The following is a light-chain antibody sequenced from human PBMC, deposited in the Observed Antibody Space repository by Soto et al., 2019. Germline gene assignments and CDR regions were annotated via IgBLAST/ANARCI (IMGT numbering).Light chain of an antibody. V-gene: IGLV1-40*01. CDR2: ANT. Sequence: QSVLTQTPSVSGAPGQRVTISCTGSSSNIGAGYDVHWYQQLPGTTPKLLIYANTNRPSGVPDRFSGSKSGTSASLAITGLQAADEADYYCQSYDSSLSGSVFGGGTKLTVL. J-gene: IGLJ3*02. CDR3: QSYDSSLSGSV. CDR1: SSNIGAGYD.